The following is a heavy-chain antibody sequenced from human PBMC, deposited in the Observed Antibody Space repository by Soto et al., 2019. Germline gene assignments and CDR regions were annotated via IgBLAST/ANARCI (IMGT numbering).Heavy chain of an antibody. J-gene: IGHJ3*02. Sequence: EVQLVESGGGLVQPGGSLRLSCAASGFTFSSYWMHWVRQAPGKGLVWVSRINSDGSSTSYADSVKGRFTISRDNAKNTLYLQMTSLRAEYSSVYYCARPAMVRVGACDILGQGTMVTVSS. D-gene: IGHD5-18*01. CDR3: ARPAMVRVGACDI. V-gene: IGHV3-74*01. CDR1: GFTFSSYW. CDR2: INSDGSST.